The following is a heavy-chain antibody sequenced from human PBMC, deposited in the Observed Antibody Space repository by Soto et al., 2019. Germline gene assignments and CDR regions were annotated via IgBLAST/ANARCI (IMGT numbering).Heavy chain of an antibody. V-gene: IGHV3-30-3*01. Sequence: GGSLRLSCVASGFSFSTYVMHWVRQAPGQGLEWLTVISNDGSNKYYADSVKGRFTISRDSSRNAVYVQMNSLRPEDTAVYYCARGGEWDLRPPHFDFWGQGTPVTVSS. CDR3: ARGGEWDLRPPHFDF. CDR2: ISNDGSNK. CDR1: GFSFSTYV. J-gene: IGHJ4*02. D-gene: IGHD1-26*01.